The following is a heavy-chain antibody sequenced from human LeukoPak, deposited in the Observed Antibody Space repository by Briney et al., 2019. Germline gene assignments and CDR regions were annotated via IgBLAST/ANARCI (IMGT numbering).Heavy chain of an antibody. CDR2: SYYSGST. D-gene: IGHD2-2*01. CDR1: GGSISSRTYY. CDR3: ARLADCSSTRCHDY. J-gene: IGHJ4*02. V-gene: IGHV4-39*01. Sequence: SETLSLTCTVSGGSISSRTYYWGWIRQPPGKGLEWIGSSYYSGSTYYNPSLKSRVTISVDTSKNQFSLKLRSVTAADTAVYYCARLADCSSTRCHDYWGQGTVVTVSS.